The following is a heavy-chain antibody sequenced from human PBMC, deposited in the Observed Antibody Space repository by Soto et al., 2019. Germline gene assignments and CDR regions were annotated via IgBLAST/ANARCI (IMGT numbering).Heavy chain of an antibody. Sequence: SETLSLTCTVSGGSISSYYWSWIRQPPVKGLEWIGYIYYSGSTNYNPSLKSRVTISVDTSKNQFSLKLSSVTAADTAVYYCARSYSSTLENWFDPWGQGTLVTVSS. D-gene: IGHD6-13*01. V-gene: IGHV4-59*01. CDR1: GGSISSYY. J-gene: IGHJ5*02. CDR3: ARSYSSTLENWFDP. CDR2: IYYSGST.